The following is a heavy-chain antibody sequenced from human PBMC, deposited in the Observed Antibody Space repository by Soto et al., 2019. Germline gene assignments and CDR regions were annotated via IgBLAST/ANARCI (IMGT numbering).Heavy chain of an antibody. CDR1: GFTFSNAW. CDR2: IKSKTDGGTT. D-gene: IGHD6-19*01. V-gene: IGHV3-15*01. Sequence: GGSLKLSCAASGFTFSNAWMSWVRQAPGKGLEWVGRIKSKTDGGTTDYAAPVKGRFTIPRDDSKNTLYLQMNSLKTEDTAVYYCTTPYSSGWPRQRWLQQPPHYYYYGMDVWGQGTTVTVSS. CDR3: TTPYSSGWPRQRWLQQPPHYYYYGMDV. J-gene: IGHJ6*02.